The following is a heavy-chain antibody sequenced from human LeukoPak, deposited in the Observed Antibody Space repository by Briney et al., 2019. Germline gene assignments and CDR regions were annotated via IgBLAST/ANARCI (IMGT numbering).Heavy chain of an antibody. J-gene: IGHJ4*02. CDR2: MNPNSGNT. Sequence: ASVKVSCKASGYTFTSYDINWVRQATGQGLEWMGWMNPNSGNTGYAQKFQGRVTMTRNTSISTAYMELSSLRSEDTAVYYCAREGIAAAGPPGGFDYWGQGTLVTVSS. V-gene: IGHV1-8*01. CDR3: AREGIAAAGPPGGFDY. CDR1: GYTFTSYD. D-gene: IGHD6-13*01.